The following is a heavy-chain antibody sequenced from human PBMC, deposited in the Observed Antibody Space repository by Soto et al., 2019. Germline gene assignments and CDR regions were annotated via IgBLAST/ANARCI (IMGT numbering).Heavy chain of an antibody. J-gene: IGHJ5*02. V-gene: IGHV3-9*01. CDR3: VKDSTISAAGWFDP. Sequence: EVQLVESGGGLVRPGRSLRLSCAASGFTFDDYAMHWVRQAPGKGLEWVSGISWNSGSKAYADSVKGRFTISRDNAKNSLYLQMNSRRVEDTALYYCVKDSTISAAGWFDPWGQGTLVTVSS. CDR1: GFTFDDYA. CDR2: ISWNSGSK. D-gene: IGHD6-13*01.